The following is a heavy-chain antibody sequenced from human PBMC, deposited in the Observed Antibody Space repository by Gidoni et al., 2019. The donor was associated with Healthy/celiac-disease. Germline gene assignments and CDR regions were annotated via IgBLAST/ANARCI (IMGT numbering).Heavy chain of an antibody. J-gene: IGHJ4*02. CDR2: ISSSGSTI. V-gene: IGHV3-48*03. CDR3: ARDTRTIFGVDRFFDH. D-gene: IGHD3-3*01. CDR1: GFTFSSYE. Sequence: EVQLVESGGGLVQPGGSLRLSCAASGFTFSSYEMNWVRQAPGKGLEWVSYISSSGSTIYYADSVKGRFTISRDNAKNSLYLQMNSLRAEDTAVYYCARDTRTIFGVDRFFDHWGQGTLVTVSS.